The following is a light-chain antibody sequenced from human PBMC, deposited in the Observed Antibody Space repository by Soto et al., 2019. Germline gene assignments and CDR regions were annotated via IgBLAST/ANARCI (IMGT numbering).Light chain of an antibody. J-gene: IGLJ2*01. V-gene: IGLV2-14*03. CDR2: DVS. Sequence: QSALTQPASVSGSPGQSITISCTGTSSDVGGYNYVSWYQHHPGKAPQLMIYDVSNRPSGVSNRFSGSKSGNTASLTISGLQAEDEADYYCSSYTASSTRVFGGGTKLTVL. CDR3: SSYTASSTRV. CDR1: SSDVGGYNY.